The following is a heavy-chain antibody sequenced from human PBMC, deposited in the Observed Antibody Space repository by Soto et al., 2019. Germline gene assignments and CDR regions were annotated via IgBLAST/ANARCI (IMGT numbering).Heavy chain of an antibody. Sequence: ASVKVSCKASGYTFTGYYMHWVRQAPGQGLEWMGWINPITGGTNYAPKFQGRVTMTRDTSITTAYMELSRLRSDDTAVYYCARNYYDSSDRDYLDYWGQGTPVTVSS. CDR2: INPITGGT. V-gene: IGHV1-2*02. J-gene: IGHJ4*02. D-gene: IGHD3-22*01. CDR1: GYTFTGYY. CDR3: ARNYYDSSDRDYLDY.